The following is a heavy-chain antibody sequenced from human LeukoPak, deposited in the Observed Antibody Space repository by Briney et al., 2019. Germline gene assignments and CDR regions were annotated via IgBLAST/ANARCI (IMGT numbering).Heavy chain of an antibody. V-gene: IGHV1-2*02. CDR2: INPNSGGT. D-gene: IGHD6-13*01. J-gene: IGHJ4*02. CDR1: GYTFSSYG. CDR3: AREPVYSSSWYNY. Sequence: ASVKVSCKASGYTFSSYGISWVRQAPGQGLEWMGWINPNSGGTNYAQKFQGRVTMTRDTSISTAYMELSRLRSDDTAVYYCAREPVYSSSWYNYWGQGTLVTVSS.